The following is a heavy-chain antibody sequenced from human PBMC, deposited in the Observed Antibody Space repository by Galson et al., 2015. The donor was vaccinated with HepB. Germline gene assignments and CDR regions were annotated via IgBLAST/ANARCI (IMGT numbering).Heavy chain of an antibody. V-gene: IGHV1-24*01. CDR3: ATGGPIAAAERYFDL. CDR1: GYTLTELS. CDR2: FDPEDGET. J-gene: IGHJ2*01. Sequence: SVKVSCKVSGYTLTELSMHWVRQAPGKGLEWMGGFDPEDGETIYAQKFQGRVTMTEDTSTDTAYMELSSLRSEDTAVYYCATGGPIAAAERYFDLWGRGTLVTVSS. D-gene: IGHD6-13*01.